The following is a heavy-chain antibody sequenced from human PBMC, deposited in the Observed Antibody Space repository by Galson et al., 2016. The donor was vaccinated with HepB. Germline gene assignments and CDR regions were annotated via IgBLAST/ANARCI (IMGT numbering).Heavy chain of an antibody. CDR2: ISGSGGST. CDR1: GFTFSNYA. CDR3: AKGRSLAAAVSIWFDP. J-gene: IGHJ5*02. Sequence: SLRLSCAASGFTFSNYAMSWVRQAPGKGLEWVSSISGSGGSTFYADSVKGRFTISRDNSNNTLFLQMNSLRAEDTAVYYCAKGRSLAAAVSIWFDPWGQGTLVTVSS. V-gene: IGHV3-23*01. D-gene: IGHD6-13*01.